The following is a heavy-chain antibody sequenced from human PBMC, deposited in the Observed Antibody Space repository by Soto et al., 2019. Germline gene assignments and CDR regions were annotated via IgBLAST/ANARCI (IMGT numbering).Heavy chain of an antibody. Sequence: GGSLRLSCAASGFTFDDYAMHWVRQAPGKGLEWVSGISWNSGSIGYADSVKGRFTISRDNAKNSLYLQMNSLRAEDTALYYCAKDIGLNYYGSGSYPDYWGQGTLVTVSS. CDR3: AKDIGLNYYGSGSYPDY. D-gene: IGHD3-10*01. V-gene: IGHV3-9*01. J-gene: IGHJ4*02. CDR1: GFTFDDYA. CDR2: ISWNSGSI.